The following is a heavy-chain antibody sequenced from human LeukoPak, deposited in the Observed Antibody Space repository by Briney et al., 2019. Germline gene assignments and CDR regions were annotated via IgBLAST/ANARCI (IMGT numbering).Heavy chain of an antibody. CDR3: ATVTLKYSSSWPYWYFDL. J-gene: IGHJ2*01. Sequence: ASVKVSCKVSGYTLTELSMHWVRQAPGKGLEWMGGFDPEDGETIYAQKFQGRVTMTEDTSTDTAYMELSSLRSEDTAVYYCATVTLKYSSSWPYWYFDLWGRGTLVTVSS. CDR1: GYTLTELS. V-gene: IGHV1-24*01. CDR2: FDPEDGET. D-gene: IGHD6-13*01.